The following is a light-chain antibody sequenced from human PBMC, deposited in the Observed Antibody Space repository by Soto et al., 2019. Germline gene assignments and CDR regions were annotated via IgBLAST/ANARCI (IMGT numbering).Light chain of an antibody. CDR3: SSYTTSFTYV. CDR2: DVS. CDR1: SSDVGAYNY. Sequence: QSVLTQPASVSGSPGQSIALSCPGTSSDVGAYNYVSWYQQYPGKAPKLMIYDVSNRPSGVSDRFSGSKSGNTASLTISGLQAEDEADYYCSSYTTSFTYVFGTGTKVTVL. J-gene: IGLJ1*01. V-gene: IGLV2-14*03.